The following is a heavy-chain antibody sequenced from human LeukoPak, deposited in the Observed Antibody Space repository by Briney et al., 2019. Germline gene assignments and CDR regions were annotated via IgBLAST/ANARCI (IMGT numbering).Heavy chain of an antibody. CDR2: IYYSGST. D-gene: IGHD5-18*01. J-gene: IGHJ4*02. Sequence: PSETLSLTCTVSGGSISSYYWSWIRQPPGKGLEWIGYIYYSGSTNYNPSLKSRVTISVDTSKNQFSLKLSSVTAADTAVYYCARQYSYGHLDYWGQGTLVTVSS. V-gene: IGHV4-59*08. CDR3: ARQYSYGHLDY. CDR1: GGSISSYY.